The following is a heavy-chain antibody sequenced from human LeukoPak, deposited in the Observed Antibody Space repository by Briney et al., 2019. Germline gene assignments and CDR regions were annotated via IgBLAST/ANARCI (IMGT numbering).Heavy chain of an antibody. D-gene: IGHD3-22*01. J-gene: IGHJ4*02. Sequence: SESLSLTCTASGGSISSYYRSWIRQPPGKGLEWIARIYTSGSTNYDPSLKSRVTMSVDTSKNQFSLKLSSVTAADTAVYYCARGGYYYDSSGPYYFDYWGQGTLVTVSS. CDR1: GGSISSYY. CDR2: IYTSGST. V-gene: IGHV4-4*07. CDR3: ARGGYYYDSSGPYYFDY.